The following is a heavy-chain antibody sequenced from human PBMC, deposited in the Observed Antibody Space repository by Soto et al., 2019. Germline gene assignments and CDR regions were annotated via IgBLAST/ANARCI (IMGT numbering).Heavy chain of an antibody. Sequence: SETLSLTCAVYGGSFSGYYWSWIRQPPGKGLEWIGEINHSGSTNYNPFLKSRVTISVDTSKNQFSLKLSSVTAADTAVYYCASLGATYYDFWSGYYRGPFDPWGQGTLVTVSS. CDR2: INHSGST. J-gene: IGHJ5*02. V-gene: IGHV4-34*01. CDR1: GGSFSGYY. CDR3: ASLGATYYDFWSGYYRGPFDP. D-gene: IGHD3-3*01.